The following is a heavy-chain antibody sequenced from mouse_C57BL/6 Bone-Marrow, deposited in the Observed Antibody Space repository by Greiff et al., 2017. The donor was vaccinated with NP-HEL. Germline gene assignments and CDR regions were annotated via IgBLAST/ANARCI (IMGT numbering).Heavy chain of an antibody. CDR3: ARCTTVVDPYYFDY. Sequence: QVQLQQPGAELVKPGASVKMSCKASGYTFTSYWITWVKQRPGQGLEWIGDIYPGSGSTNYNEKFKSKATLTVDTSSSTAYMQLSSLTSEDSAVYYCARCTTVVDPYYFDYWGQGTTLTVSS. CDR1: GYTFTSYW. V-gene: IGHV1-55*01. J-gene: IGHJ2*01. CDR2: IYPGSGST. D-gene: IGHD1-1*01.